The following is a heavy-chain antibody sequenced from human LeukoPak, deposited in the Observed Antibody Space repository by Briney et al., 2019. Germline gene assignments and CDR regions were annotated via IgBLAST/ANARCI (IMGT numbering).Heavy chain of an antibody. J-gene: IGHJ4*02. V-gene: IGHV3-30*02. CDR1: GFTFRSYG. D-gene: IGHD2-15*01. CDR2: TRDDGSKN. Sequence: SGGSLRLSCAASGFTFRSYGMHWVRQAPGKGLEWAAYTRDDGSKNWYGDSVKGRFTISRDNPKNTLYLQMKSLRGEDTAVYYCTDGDCRGGRCSSGAYWGQGTLVTVSS. CDR3: TDGDCRGGRCSSGAY.